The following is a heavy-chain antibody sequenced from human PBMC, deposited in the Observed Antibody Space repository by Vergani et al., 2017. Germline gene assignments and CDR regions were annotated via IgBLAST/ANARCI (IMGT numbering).Heavy chain of an antibody. J-gene: IGHJ4*02. D-gene: IGHD5-24*01. Sequence: QVQLQESGPGLVKPSQTLSLTCTVSGVSISSGSYYWSWIRQPAGKGLEWIGRIYTSGSTNYNPSLKSRVTISVDTSKNQFSLKLSSVTAADTAVYYCARSTGRRDGYNWEQYYFDYWGQGTLVTVSS. CDR2: IYTSGST. V-gene: IGHV4-61*02. CDR3: ARSTGRRDGYNWEQYYFDY. CDR1: GVSISSGSYY.